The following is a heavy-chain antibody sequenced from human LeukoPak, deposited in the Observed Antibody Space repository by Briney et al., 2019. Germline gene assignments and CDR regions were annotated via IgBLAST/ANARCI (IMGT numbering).Heavy chain of an antibody. Sequence: GRSLRLSCAASGFTFSSYAMHWVRQAPGKGLEWVAVISYDGSNKYYADSVKGRFTISRDNSKNTLYLQMNSLRAEDTAVYYCARNMKTGTVLDGAFDIWGQGTMVTVSS. CDR1: GFTFSSYA. CDR2: ISYDGSNK. V-gene: IGHV3-30-3*01. J-gene: IGHJ3*02. CDR3: ARNMKTGTVLDGAFDI. D-gene: IGHD1-1*01.